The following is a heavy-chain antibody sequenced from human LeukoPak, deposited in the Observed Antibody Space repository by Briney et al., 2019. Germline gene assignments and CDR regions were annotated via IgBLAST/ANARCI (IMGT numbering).Heavy chain of an antibody. CDR2: INHSGST. CDR1: GFTVSSNS. V-gene: IGHV4-34*01. J-gene: IGHJ5*02. Sequence: GSLRLSCTVSGFTVSSNSMSWVRQAPGKGLEWIGEINHSGSTNYNPSLKSRVTISVDTSKNQFSLRLSSVTAADTAVYSCARHGRGNYYYLPNRGNWFDPWGQGTLVTVSS. D-gene: IGHD1-26*01. CDR3: ARHGRGNYYYLPNRGNWFDP.